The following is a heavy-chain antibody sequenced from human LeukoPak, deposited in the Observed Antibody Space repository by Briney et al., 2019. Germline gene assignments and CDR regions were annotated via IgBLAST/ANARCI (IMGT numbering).Heavy chain of an antibody. D-gene: IGHD2-2*01. CDR1: GFTFSRYW. J-gene: IGHJ6*02. Sequence: GGSLRLSCAASGFTFSRYWMSWVRQAPGKGLEWVAKIKQDGSEKYCVDSVKGRFTISRDNAKNSLYLQMNSLRAEDTAVYYCARVRNAFHYYYGMDVWGQGTTVTLSS. CDR3: ARVRNAFHYYYGMDV. CDR2: IKQDGSEK. V-gene: IGHV3-7*05.